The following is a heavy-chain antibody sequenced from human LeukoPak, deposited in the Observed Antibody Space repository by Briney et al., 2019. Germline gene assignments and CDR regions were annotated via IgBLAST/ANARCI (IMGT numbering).Heavy chain of an antibody. D-gene: IGHD3-22*01. CDR1: GFTFSSYA. CDR2: ISGSGVGT. J-gene: IGHJ4*02. CDR3: AKDMSYYDSSGYYDSGSDY. V-gene: IGHV3-23*01. Sequence: GGSLRLSCAASGFTFSSYAMSWVRQAPGKGLEWVSSISGSGVGTYYADSVKGRFTIYRDDSKNTLSLQMSSLRAEDTAVYYRAKDMSYYDSSGYYDSGSDYWGQGTLVTVSS.